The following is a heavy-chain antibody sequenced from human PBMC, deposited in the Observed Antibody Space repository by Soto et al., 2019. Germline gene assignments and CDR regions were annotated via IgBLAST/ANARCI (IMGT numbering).Heavy chain of an antibody. J-gene: IGHJ5*02. CDR3: AKVAGGATGGTVGGLGP. D-gene: IGHD1-26*01. CDR2: ISYDASHT. Sequence: WGSLRLSCQTSGFSFSSYAMHWVRKRQGPGLEWVGVISYDASHTFYGQSVKGRFTITRDNSKNTLYLQMPNLTKDDTGVYYCAKVAGGATGGTVGGLGPWGQGTLATVSS. V-gene: IGHV3-30*18. CDR1: GFSFSSYA.